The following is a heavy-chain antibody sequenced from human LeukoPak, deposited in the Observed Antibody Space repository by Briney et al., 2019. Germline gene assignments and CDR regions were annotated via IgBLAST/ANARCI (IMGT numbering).Heavy chain of an antibody. Sequence: GESLKISCKGSGYSFTCYWIGWVRQMPGKGLGWMGIIYPGDSDTRYSPSFQGQVTISADKSNSTAYLQWSSLKASDTAMYYCARRGIAVAAHPDYWGQGTLVTVSS. CDR2: IYPGDSDT. D-gene: IGHD6-19*01. CDR1: GYSFTCYW. V-gene: IGHV5-51*01. J-gene: IGHJ4*02. CDR3: ARRGIAVAAHPDY.